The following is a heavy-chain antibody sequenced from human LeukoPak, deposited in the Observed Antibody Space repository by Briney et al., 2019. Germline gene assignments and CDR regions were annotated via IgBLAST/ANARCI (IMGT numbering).Heavy chain of an antibody. CDR3: ARGSSSSWYYGWFDP. CDR1: GYTFTSYA. CDR2: INTNTGNP. V-gene: IGHV7-4-1*02. Sequence: ASVKVSCKASGYTFTSYAMNWVRQAPGQGLEWMGWINTNTGNPTYAQGFTGRFVFSLDTSVSTAYLQISSLKDEDTAVYYCARGSSSSWYYGWFDPWGQGTLVTVSS. J-gene: IGHJ5*02. D-gene: IGHD6-13*01.